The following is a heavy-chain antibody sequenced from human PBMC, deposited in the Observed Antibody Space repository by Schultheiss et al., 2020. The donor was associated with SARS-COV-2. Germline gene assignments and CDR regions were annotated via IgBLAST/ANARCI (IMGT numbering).Heavy chain of an antibody. D-gene: IGHD6-19*01. J-gene: IGHJ6*02. Sequence: SETLSLTCSVSGGFISSYHWSWIRQPAGKGLEWIGRIYTSGSTNYNPSLKSRVTMSVDTSKNQFSLKLSSVTAADTAVYYCARHVGAKQWLVPGNYYYYGMDVWGQGTTVTVSS. V-gene: IGHV4-4*07. CDR2: IYTSGST. CDR1: GGFISSYH. CDR3: ARHVGAKQWLVPGNYYYYGMDV.